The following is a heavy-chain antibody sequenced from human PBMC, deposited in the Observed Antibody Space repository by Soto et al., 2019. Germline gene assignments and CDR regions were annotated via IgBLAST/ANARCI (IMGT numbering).Heavy chain of an antibody. V-gene: IGHV4-39*01. CDR3: VSQRTTVPTQACFDY. CDR1: GGSVTNSSYY. CDR2: VYYRGRS. J-gene: IGHJ4*02. Sequence: SETLSLTCTVSGGSVTNSSYYWGWIRQSPGKGLEWIGSVYYRGRSYSKSSVKSRVTISVDTSKNRFSLSLNSVTASDTAVYFCVSQRTTVPTQACFDYWGPVAMVPVSS. D-gene: IGHD4-17*01.